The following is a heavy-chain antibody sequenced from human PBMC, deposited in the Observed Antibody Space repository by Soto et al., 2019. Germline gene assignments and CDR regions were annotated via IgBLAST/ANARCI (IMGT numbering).Heavy chain of an antibody. CDR2: IYSGGST. CDR3: ARLVVAADWYVDL. CDR1: GFTVSSNY. Sequence: EVQLVESGGGLVQPGGSLRLSCAASGFTVSSNYMSWVRQAPGKGLEWVSVIYSGGSTYYADSVKGRFTISRHNSKNTLYLQMNSLRVEDTAVYYCARLVVAADWYVDLWGRGTLVTVSS. D-gene: IGHD2-15*01. V-gene: IGHV3-53*04. J-gene: IGHJ2*01.